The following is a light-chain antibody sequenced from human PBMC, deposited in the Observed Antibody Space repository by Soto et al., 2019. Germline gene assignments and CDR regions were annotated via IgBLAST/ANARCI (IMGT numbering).Light chain of an antibody. V-gene: IGKV1-39*01. Sequence: DIQMTQSPSSLSTSVGDRVTITCRASQNIGNYLNWYQQTPGTAPKLLIYAASSLQCGVPSRFSGSGSGTDFTLTISSLEPEDFATYYCQQSYSTPRTFGQGTKVEIK. CDR3: QQSYSTPRT. CDR2: AAS. J-gene: IGKJ1*01. CDR1: QNIGNY.